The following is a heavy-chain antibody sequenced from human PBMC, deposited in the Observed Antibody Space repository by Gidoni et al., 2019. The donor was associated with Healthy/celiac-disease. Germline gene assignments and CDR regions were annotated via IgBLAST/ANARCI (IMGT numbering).Heavy chain of an antibody. V-gene: IGHV3-23*01. CDR2: ISGSGGST. J-gene: IGHJ4*02. CDR3: AKTDDSSGYYWGNLDY. D-gene: IGHD3-22*01. Sequence: EVQLLESGGGLVQPGGSLRLSCAASGFTFSSYAMGWVRQAPGKGLEWVSAISGSGGSTYYADSVKGRFTISRDNSKNTLYLQMNSLRAEDTAVYYCAKTDDSSGYYWGNLDYWGQGTLVTVSS. CDR1: GFTFSSYA.